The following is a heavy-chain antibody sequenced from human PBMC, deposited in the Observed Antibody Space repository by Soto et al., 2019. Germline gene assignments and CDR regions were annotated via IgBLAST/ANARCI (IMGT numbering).Heavy chain of an antibody. CDR1: GYTFTAYY. CDR2: INTKFGDT. D-gene: IGHD3-10*01. J-gene: IGHJ6*02. V-gene: IGHV1-2*02. Sequence: QVQLVQSGAEVKEPGDSVRVSCEASGYTFTAYYIHWVRQAPGQGLEWMGWINTKFGDTTYAQDFQGRVAMTTNMSISAVYMALSRLTSGDTAMYYCARNMDYYYGPGSGNGHGFWGQGTTVTVFS. CDR3: ARNMDYYYGPGSGNGHGF.